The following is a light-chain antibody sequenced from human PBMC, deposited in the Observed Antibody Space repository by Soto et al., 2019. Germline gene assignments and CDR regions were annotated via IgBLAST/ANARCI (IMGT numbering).Light chain of an antibody. CDR1: QSVGGSS. V-gene: IGKV3-20*01. J-gene: IGKJ1*01. CDR3: QQYQNSPRT. CDR2: DTF. Sequence: ETVLTQSPGTLSLSPGERATVSCRASQSVGGSSLAWYQQRPGQAPRLLIYDTFKRATGIPDRFSGSGSGTDFTLTISRLEPEDFAVYYCQQYQNSPRTFGQGTKVDIK.